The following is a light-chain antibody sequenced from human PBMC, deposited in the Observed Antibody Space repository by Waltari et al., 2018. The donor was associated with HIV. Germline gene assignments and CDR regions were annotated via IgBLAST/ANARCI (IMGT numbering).Light chain of an antibody. CDR2: KAS. CDR1: QSISSW. CDR3: QYYNTYSRT. Sequence: DIQMTQSTSPMSPSVGDRVTITCRASQSISSWLAWYQMKPGKAPKLLIYKASSLESGVSSRFSGSGSGTEFTLTISSLQPDDFATYYCQYYNTYSRTFGQGTKVEL. J-gene: IGKJ2*02. V-gene: IGKV1-5*03.